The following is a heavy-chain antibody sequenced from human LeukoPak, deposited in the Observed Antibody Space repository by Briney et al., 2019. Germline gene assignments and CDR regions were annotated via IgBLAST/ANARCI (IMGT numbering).Heavy chain of an antibody. CDR1: GGSISSSNW. CDR3: ARDNRLSSSWYVDY. Sequence: SETLSLTCAVSGGSISSSNWWSWVRQPPGKGVEWSGEIYHSGSTNYNPSLKSRVTISVDKSKNRFSLKLSSVTAADTAVYYCARDNRLSSSWYVDYWGQGTLVTVSS. V-gene: IGHV4-4*02. CDR2: IYHSGST. D-gene: IGHD6-13*01. J-gene: IGHJ4*02.